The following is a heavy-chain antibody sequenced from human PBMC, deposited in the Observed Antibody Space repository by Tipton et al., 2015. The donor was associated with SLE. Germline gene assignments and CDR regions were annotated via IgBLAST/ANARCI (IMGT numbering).Heavy chain of an antibody. J-gene: IGHJ3*02. CDR1: GYSISSGYY. Sequence: TLSLTCAVSGYSISSGYYWGWIRQPPGKGLEWIGSIYHSGSTYYNPSLKSRVTISVDTSKNQFSLKLSSVTAADTAVYYCARDQRGGWYGAFDIWGQGTMVTVSS. D-gene: IGHD6-19*01. CDR3: ARDQRGGWYGAFDI. V-gene: IGHV4-38-2*02. CDR2: IYHSGST.